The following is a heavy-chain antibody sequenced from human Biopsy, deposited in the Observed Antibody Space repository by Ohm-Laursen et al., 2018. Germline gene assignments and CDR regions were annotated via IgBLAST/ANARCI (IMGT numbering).Heavy chain of an antibody. CDR2: IIPILRTT. D-gene: IGHD2-2*01. CDR3: AREAIGYQLPCDD. CDR1: TGTFNSYG. Sequence: SVKVSCKVPTGTFNSYGIIWVRQAPGQGLEWMGRIIPILRTTAYAQTFPGRVTITADSPTSTVDMELTSLTSDDTAVYFCAREAIGYQLPCDDWGQGTLVTVSS. V-gene: IGHV1-69*11. J-gene: IGHJ4*02.